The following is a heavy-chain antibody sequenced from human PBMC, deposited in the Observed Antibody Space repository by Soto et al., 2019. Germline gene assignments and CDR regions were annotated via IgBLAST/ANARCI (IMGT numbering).Heavy chain of an antibody. J-gene: IGHJ6*03. D-gene: IGHD6-6*01. CDR2: ISSSSSYI. V-gene: IGHV3-21*01. CDR3: ARRARPDFYYMDV. CDR1: GFTFSSYS. Sequence: GGSLRLSCAASGFTFSSYSMNWVRQAPGKGLEWVSSISSSSSYIYYADSVKGRFTISRDNSKNSVYLQMGSLRPEDMAVYYCARRARPDFYYMDVWGKGTTVTVSS.